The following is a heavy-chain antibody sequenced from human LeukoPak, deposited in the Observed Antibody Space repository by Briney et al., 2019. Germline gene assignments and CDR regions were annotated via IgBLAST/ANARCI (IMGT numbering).Heavy chain of an antibody. CDR3: AKNGVNYWYFDL. CDR2: ISGSGGGT. Sequence: PGGSLRLSCAASGFTFSSYAMSWVRQAPGKVLEWVSGISGSGGGTYNADSVKGRFTISRDNSKNTLYLQMNSLRAEDTAVYYCAKNGVNYWYFDLWGRGTLVTVSS. V-gene: IGHV3-23*01. CDR1: GFTFSSYA. D-gene: IGHD2-8*01. J-gene: IGHJ2*01.